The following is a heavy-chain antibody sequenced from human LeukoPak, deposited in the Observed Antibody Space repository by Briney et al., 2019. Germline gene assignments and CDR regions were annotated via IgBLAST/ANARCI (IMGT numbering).Heavy chain of an antibody. CDR3: ARAVPIGTGWDAFDV. CDR2: IYSGGST. J-gene: IGHJ3*01. CDR1: GFTVSSNY. V-gene: IGHV3-53*01. D-gene: IGHD6-19*01. Sequence: QVGGSLRLSCSASGFTVSSNYMSWVRQAPGKGLEWVSVIYSGGSTYYADSVKGRLTISRDNPKNTVYLQMNSLRAEDTAVYFCARAVPIGTGWDAFDVWGQGTLVTVSS.